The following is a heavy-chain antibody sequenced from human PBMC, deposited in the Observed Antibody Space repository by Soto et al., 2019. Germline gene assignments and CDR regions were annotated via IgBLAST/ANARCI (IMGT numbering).Heavy chain of an antibody. J-gene: IGHJ4*02. CDR2: ISYDGSKK. Sequence: QVQLVESGGGVVQPGRSLRLSCAASGFTFSSYGMHWVRQAPGKGLEWVARISYDGSKKVYADSVKGRFTISRDNSKDTLYLQVNSLRAEDTAVFYFAKEEDRGSSFDYWGQGTLVTVSS. D-gene: IGHD1-26*01. CDR3: AKEEDRGSSFDY. V-gene: IGHV3-30*18. CDR1: GFTFSSYG.